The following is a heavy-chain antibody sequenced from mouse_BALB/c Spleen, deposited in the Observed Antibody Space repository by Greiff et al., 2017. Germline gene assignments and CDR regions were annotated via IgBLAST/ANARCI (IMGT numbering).Heavy chain of an antibody. CDR1: GYTFTDYA. J-gene: IGHJ4*01. D-gene: IGHD1-1*01. Sequence: QVQLKESGAELVRPGVSVKISCKGSGYTFTDYAMHWVKQSHAKSLEWIGVISTYYGDASYNQKFKGKATMTVDKSSSTAYMELARLTSEDSAIYYWARRRDYYGSSYYYAMDYWGQGTSVTVSS. CDR2: ISTYYGDA. CDR3: ARRRDYYGSSYYYAMDY. V-gene: IGHV1S137*01.